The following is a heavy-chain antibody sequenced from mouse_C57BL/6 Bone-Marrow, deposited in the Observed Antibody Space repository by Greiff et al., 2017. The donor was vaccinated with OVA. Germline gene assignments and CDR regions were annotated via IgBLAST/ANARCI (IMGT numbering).Heavy chain of an antibody. Sequence: EVNLVESGGDLVKPGGSLKLSCAASGFTFSSYGMSWVRQTPDKRLEWVATISSGGSYTYYPDSVKGRFTISRDNAKNTLYLQISSLKSEDTAMYYCARHHYYGSSYVGWFAYWGQGTLVTVSA. CDR1: GFTFSSYG. V-gene: IGHV5-6*01. CDR2: ISSGGSYT. D-gene: IGHD1-1*01. CDR3: ARHHYYGSSYVGWFAY. J-gene: IGHJ3*01.